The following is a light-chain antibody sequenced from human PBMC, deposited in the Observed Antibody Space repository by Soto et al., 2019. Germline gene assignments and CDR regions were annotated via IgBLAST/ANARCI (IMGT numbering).Light chain of an antibody. V-gene: IGKV3-20*01. CDR3: QHYGTSPKT. CDR1: QSVSSSY. J-gene: IGKJ5*01. Sequence: ETVMTQAPGTLSVSTGERATLSCRASQSVSSSYLAWYQQKPGQAPRLLIYGASSRATGIPDRFSGSGSGTDFALTISSLEAEDFAVYYCQHYGTSPKTFGQGTRLEIK. CDR2: GAS.